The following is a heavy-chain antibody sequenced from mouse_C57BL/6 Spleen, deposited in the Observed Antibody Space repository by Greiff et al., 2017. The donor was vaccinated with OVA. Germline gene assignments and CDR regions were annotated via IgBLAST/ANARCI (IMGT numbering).Heavy chain of an antibody. CDR1: GFNIKDYY. CDR3: ACRSLLRSFDY. CDR2: IDPVDGET. Sequence: VQLQQSGAELVKPGASVKLSCTASGFNIKDYYMHWVKQRTEQGLEWIGRIDPVDGETKYAPKFQGTATITADTSSNTAYLQLSSLTSEDTAVYSCACRSLLRSFDYWGQGTTLTVSS. D-gene: IGHD2-3*01. V-gene: IGHV14-2*01. J-gene: IGHJ2*01.